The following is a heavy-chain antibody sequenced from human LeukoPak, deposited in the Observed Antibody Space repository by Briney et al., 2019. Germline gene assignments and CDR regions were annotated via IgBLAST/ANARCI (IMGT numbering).Heavy chain of an antibody. Sequence: GGSLRLSCAAAGFTFDDYAMHWVRHAPGKGLEWVSSITSGGDYIYYADSVKGRFTTSRDNAKNSLSLQLNSLRVEDTAVYYCARGHYDVLAASYKWTPDYWGQGTLVTVSS. D-gene: IGHD3-9*01. V-gene: IGHV3-21*01. J-gene: IGHJ4*02. CDR2: ITSGGDYI. CDR3: ARGHYDVLAASYKWTPDY. CDR1: GFTFDDYA.